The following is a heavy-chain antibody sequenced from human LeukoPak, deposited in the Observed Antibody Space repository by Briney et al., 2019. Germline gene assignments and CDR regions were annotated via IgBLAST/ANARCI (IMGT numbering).Heavy chain of an antibody. CDR3: ARGPPLYGARRPTGKPAAASTLDY. V-gene: IGHV4-34*01. CDR2: INHSGST. J-gene: IGHJ4*02. D-gene: IGHD2-2*01. Sequence: GSLRLSCAASGFIFSSYSMNWVRQAPGKGLEWIGEINHSGSTNYNPSLKSRVTISVDTSKNQFSLKPSSVTAADTAVYYCARGPPLYGARRPTGKPAAASTLDYWGQGTLVAVSS. CDR1: GFIFSSYS.